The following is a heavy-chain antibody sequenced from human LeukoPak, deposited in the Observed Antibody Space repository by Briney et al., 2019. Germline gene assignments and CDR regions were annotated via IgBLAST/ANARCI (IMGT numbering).Heavy chain of an antibody. CDR1: GDSISSGSILTYY. V-gene: IGHV4-61*01. CDR2: ICNRGNT. D-gene: IGHD2-15*01. CDR3: ARGRDTVSTPFDY. J-gene: IGHJ4*02. Sequence: SETLSLTCTVSGDSISSGSILTYYWTWIRQPPGKGLEWIGYICNRGNTNHNPSLESRVTISVDTSKNQFSLKVNSVTAADTAVYYCARGRDTVSTPFDYWGQGTLVTVSS.